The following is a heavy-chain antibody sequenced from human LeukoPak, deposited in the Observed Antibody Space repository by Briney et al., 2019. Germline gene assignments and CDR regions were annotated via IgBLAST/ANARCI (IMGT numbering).Heavy chain of an antibody. CDR2: IYYSGST. J-gene: IGHJ6*03. CDR1: GGSISSYY. V-gene: IGHV4-59*01. CDR3: AREVRYSYGPYYYYYYMDV. D-gene: IGHD5-18*01. Sequence: PSETLSLTCTVSGGSISSYYWSWILQPPRKGLEWIGYIYYSGSTNYNPSLKSRVTISVDTSKNQFSLKLSSVTAADTAVYYCAREVRYSYGPYYYYYYMDVWGKGTTVTVSS.